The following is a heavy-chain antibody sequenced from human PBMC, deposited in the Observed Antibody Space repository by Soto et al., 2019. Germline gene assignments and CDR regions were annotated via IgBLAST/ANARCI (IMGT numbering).Heavy chain of an antibody. Sequence: QVQLVQSGPEVKNPGASVKVSCKASGYTFKNYGIKWLRQAPGQGLEWVGWITTYNGNRYSAEKFQGRVTMTTDTSTSTTYMELKSLTSDDTGVYYCARDAQPKGVAADGASDYWGQGTLVTVSS. CDR2: ITTYNGNR. V-gene: IGHV1-18*01. D-gene: IGHD6-19*01. CDR3: ARDAQPKGVAADGASDY. CDR1: GYTFKNYG. J-gene: IGHJ4*02.